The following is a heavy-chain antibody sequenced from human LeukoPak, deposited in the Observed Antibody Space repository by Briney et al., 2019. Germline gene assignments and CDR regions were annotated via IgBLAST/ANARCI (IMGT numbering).Heavy chain of an antibody. J-gene: IGHJ5*02. CDR2: IYTSGST. D-gene: IGHD3-9*01. V-gene: IGHV4-4*07. Sequence: SETLSLTCTVSGGSISSYYWSWIRQPAGKGLEWIGRIYTSGSTNYNPSLKSRVTMSVDTSKNQFSLKLSSVTAADTAVYYCARVSYDILTGYSTWFDPWGQGTPVTVSS. CDR1: GGSISSYY. CDR3: ARVSYDILTGYSTWFDP.